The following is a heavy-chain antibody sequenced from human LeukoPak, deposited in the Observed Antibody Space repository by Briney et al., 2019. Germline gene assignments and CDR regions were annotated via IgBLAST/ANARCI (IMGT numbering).Heavy chain of an antibody. CDR2: INPSGGST. V-gene: IGHV1-46*01. Sequence: SVKVSCKASGYTFTSHYIHWVRHAPGQGLEWMGIINPSGGSTSYPQKFQGRVTMTRDTSTSTVYMELSSLSSQDTAVYFCARDGVAGTFYFDYWGQGALVTVSS. J-gene: IGHJ4*02. CDR1: GYTFTSHY. CDR3: ARDGVAGTFYFDY. D-gene: IGHD6-19*01.